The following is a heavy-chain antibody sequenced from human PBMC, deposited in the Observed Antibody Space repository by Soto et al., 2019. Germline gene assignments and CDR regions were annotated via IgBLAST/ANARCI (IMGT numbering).Heavy chain of an antibody. Sequence: QVHLVESGGGVVQPGRSLRLSCAASGFTFSSHGMHWIRQAPGKGLEWVAVIPYDGSHQYYADSVRGRFTISRDNSKNTVYLQINNVRAEDTAVYYCAKERMGYYYGLDVWGQGTTVVVSS. CDR3: AKERMGYYYGLDV. D-gene: IGHD6-13*01. CDR2: IPYDGSHQ. J-gene: IGHJ6*02. V-gene: IGHV3-30*18. CDR1: GFTFSSHG.